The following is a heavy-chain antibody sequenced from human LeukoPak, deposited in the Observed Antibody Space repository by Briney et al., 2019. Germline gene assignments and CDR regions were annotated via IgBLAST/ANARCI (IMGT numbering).Heavy chain of an antibody. J-gene: IGHJ6*02. CDR1: GDSISSDGYS. CDR2: IYHSGST. V-gene: IGHV4-30-2*01. CDR3: GRETRYCSGGSFYSGMDG. D-gene: IGHD2-15*01. Sequence: SETLSLTCAVSGDSISSDGYSWSWIRQPPGKGLEWIGYIYHSGSTYYNPSLKSRVTISVDRSKNQFSLKLSSVTAADTAVYYFGRETRYCSGGSFYSGMDGWGQGTTVTVSS.